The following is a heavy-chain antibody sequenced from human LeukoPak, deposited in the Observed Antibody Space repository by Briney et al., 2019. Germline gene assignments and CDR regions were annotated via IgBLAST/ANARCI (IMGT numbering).Heavy chain of an antibody. J-gene: IGHJ4*02. Sequence: PGGSLRLSCAASGFTFSSYAMSWVRQAPGKGLEWVSIVSGSGGTTNYADSVKGRFTISRDNSKNTLYLQMNSLRAEDTAVYYCAKDSTSGTADHWGQGTLVTVSS. D-gene: IGHD1-1*01. CDR2: VSGSGGTT. CDR3: AKDSTSGTADH. V-gene: IGHV3-23*01. CDR1: GFTFSSYA.